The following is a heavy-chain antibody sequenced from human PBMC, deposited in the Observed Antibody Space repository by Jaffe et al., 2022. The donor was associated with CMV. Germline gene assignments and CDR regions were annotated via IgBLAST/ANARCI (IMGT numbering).Heavy chain of an antibody. D-gene: IGHD3-3*01. Sequence: EVQLVESGGGLVQPGGSLRLSCAASGFTFSSYAMSWVRQAPGKGLEWVSAISGSGGSTYYADSVKGRFTISRDNSKNTLYLQMNSLRAEDTAVYYCAKDSEARFLEWLSHYFDYWGQGTLVTVSS. J-gene: IGHJ4*02. CDR3: AKDSEARFLEWLSHYFDY. CDR1: GFTFSSYA. V-gene: IGHV3-23*04. CDR2: ISGSGGST.